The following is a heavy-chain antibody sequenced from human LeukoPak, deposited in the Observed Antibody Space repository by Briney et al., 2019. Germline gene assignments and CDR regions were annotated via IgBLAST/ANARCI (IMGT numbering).Heavy chain of an antibody. J-gene: IGHJ4*02. V-gene: IGHV3-23*01. CDR3: VYYDSSGYYYGRLRY. CDR2: INAGGDNT. Sequence: GGSLRLSCAASRFTFSEHALGWVRQTPGKGLEWVSDINAGGDNTHHADSVRGQFTISRDNSKNTLYLQMSRLRAEDTAVYFCVYYDSSGYYYGRLRYWGQGTPVIVSS. D-gene: IGHD3-22*01. CDR1: RFTFSEHA.